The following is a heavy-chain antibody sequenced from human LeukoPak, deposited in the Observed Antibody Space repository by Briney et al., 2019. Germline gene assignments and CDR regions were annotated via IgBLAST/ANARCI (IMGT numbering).Heavy chain of an antibody. CDR2: ISWSSSNI. D-gene: IGHD6-13*01. V-gene: IGHV3-9*01. J-gene: IGHJ4*02. CDR1: GFDFSSNW. Sequence: GGSLRLSCAASGFDFSSNWMHWVRQAPGKGLEWVSSISWSSSNIGYADSVKGRFTISRDNAKNSLYLQMNSLRAEDTALYYCAKVNGQQLVFDYWGQGTLVTVSS. CDR3: AKVNGQQLVFDY.